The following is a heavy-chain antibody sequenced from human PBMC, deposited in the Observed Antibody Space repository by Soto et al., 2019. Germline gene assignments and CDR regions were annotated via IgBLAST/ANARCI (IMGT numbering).Heavy chain of an antibody. CDR1: GFTFSSYS. CDR3: ARGEQLSYYYYYMDV. Sequence: GGSLRLSCAASGFTFSSYSVNWVRQAPGKGLEWVSFISSTSSYIYYADSVKGRFTISRDNAKNSLYLQMNSLRAEDTAVYYCARGEQLSYYYYYMDVWGKGTTVTVSS. J-gene: IGHJ6*03. D-gene: IGHD6-6*01. V-gene: IGHV3-21*01. CDR2: ISSTSSYI.